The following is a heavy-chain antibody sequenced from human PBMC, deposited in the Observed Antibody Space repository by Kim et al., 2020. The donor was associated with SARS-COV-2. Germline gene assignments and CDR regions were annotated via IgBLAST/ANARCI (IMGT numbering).Heavy chain of an antibody. CDR1: GGTFSSYA. CDR2: IIPIFGTA. Sequence: SVKVSCKASGGTFSSYAISWVRQAPGQGLEWMGGIIPIFGTANYAQKFQGRVTITADESTSTAYMELSSLRSEDTAVYYCATGGGDWATITADWFDPWGQGTLVTVSS. V-gene: IGHV1-69*13. D-gene: IGHD2-21*02. CDR3: ATGGGDWATITADWFDP. J-gene: IGHJ5*02.